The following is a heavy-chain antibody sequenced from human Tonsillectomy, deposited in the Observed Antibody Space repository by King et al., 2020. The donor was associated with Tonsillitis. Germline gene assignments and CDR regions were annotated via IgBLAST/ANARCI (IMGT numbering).Heavy chain of an antibody. V-gene: IGHV4-30-2*01. CDR2: IYHSGRA. Sequence: LQLQESGSGLVKPSQTLSLTCAVSGGSISSGDYSWSWIRQPPGKGLEWIGCIYHSGRAYYNPSLKSRVTMSVDRSKNQFSLNLSSVTAADTAVYYCARGFDWNQDYWGKGTLVTVSS. CDR3: ARGFDWNQDY. D-gene: IGHD3-9*01. CDR1: GGSISSGDYS. J-gene: IGHJ4*02.